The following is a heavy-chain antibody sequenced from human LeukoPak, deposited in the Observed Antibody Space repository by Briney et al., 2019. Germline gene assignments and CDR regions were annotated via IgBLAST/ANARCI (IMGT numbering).Heavy chain of an antibody. CDR1: GDSVSSNSAA. Sequence: QTLSLTCAISGDSVSSNSAAWNWIRQSPSRGLEWLGRTYYRSKWYNDYAVSVKSRITINPDTSKNQFSLQLNSVTPEDTAVYYCARDDSYCSSTSCSIYGMDVWGQGTTVTVSS. CDR3: ARDDSYCSSTSCSIYGMDV. CDR2: TYYRSKWYN. J-gene: IGHJ6*02. D-gene: IGHD2-2*01. V-gene: IGHV6-1*01.